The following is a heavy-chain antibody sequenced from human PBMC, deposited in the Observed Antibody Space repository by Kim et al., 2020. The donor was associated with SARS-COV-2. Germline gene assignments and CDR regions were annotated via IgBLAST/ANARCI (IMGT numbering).Heavy chain of an antibody. CDR1: GFTFDDYA. CDR2: ISWNSGSI. V-gene: IGHV3-9*01. Sequence: GGSLRLSCAASGFTFDDYAMHWVRQAPGKGLEWVSGISWNSGSIGYADSVKGRFTISRDNAKNSLYLQMNSLRAEDTALYYCAKDLRPSRNDDSSGYSDYYYGMDVWGQGTTVTVSS. CDR3: AKDLRPSRNDDSSGYSDYYYGMDV. J-gene: IGHJ6*02. D-gene: IGHD3-22*01.